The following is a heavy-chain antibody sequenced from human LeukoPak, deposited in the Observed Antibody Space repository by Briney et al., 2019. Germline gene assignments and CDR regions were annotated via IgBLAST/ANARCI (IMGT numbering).Heavy chain of an antibody. D-gene: IGHD6-6*01. CDR2: ISASGYST. J-gene: IGHJ6*03. CDR1: GFTFSSYA. V-gene: IGHV3-23*01. CDR3: VKGLYSSSSRGDYMDV. Sequence: GGSLRLSCAASGFTFSSYAMSWVRQAPGKGLEWVSYISASGYSTYYADSVGGRFTISRDNSKNTLYLQMNSLRADDTAVYYCVKGLYSSSSRGDYMDVWGKGTTVTVSS.